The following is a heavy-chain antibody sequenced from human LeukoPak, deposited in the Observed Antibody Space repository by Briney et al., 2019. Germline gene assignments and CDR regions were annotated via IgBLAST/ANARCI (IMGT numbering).Heavy chain of an antibody. J-gene: IGHJ4*02. Sequence: KPSETLSLTCTVSGGSISSSSYYWGWIRQPPGKGLEWIGSIYYSGSTYYNPSLKSRVTISVDTSRNQFSLKLSSVTAADTAVYYCARHGNYDFWSGYYGILGYWGQGTLVTVSS. CDR2: IYYSGST. V-gene: IGHV4-39*01. CDR3: ARHGNYDFWSGYYGILGY. D-gene: IGHD3-3*01. CDR1: GGSISSSSYY.